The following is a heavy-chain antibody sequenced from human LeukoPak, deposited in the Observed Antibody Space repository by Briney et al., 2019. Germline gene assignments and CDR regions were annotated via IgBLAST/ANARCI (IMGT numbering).Heavy chain of an antibody. Sequence: ASVKVSCKTSGYPFSGYYIHWFRQAPGQGLEWMGYVSPNTGVTKFAQIFQGRVNMTRDTSITTAYMELSRLKSDDTAVYFCARVMTRPDYRGQGTLVTVSS. CDR3: ARVMTRPDY. CDR1: GYPFSGYY. J-gene: IGHJ4*02. D-gene: IGHD3-16*01. V-gene: IGHV1-2*02. CDR2: VSPNTGVT.